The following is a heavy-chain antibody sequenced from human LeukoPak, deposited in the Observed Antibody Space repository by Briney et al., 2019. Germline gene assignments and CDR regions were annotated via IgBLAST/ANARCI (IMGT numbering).Heavy chain of an antibody. Sequence: SETLSLTCTVSGGSISSCYWSWIRQPAGKGLEWIGRIYTSGSTNYNPSLKSRVTMSVDTSKNQFSLKLSSVTAADTAVYYCARVRGYSGYGQYYYYGMDVWGKGTTVTVSS. CDR2: IYTSGST. CDR1: GGSISSCY. D-gene: IGHD5-12*01. J-gene: IGHJ6*04. V-gene: IGHV4-4*07. CDR3: ARVRGYSGYGQYYYYGMDV.